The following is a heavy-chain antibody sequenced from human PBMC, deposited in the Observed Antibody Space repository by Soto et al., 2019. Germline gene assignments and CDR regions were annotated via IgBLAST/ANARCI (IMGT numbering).Heavy chain of an antibody. V-gene: IGHV1-18*01. Sequence: GASVKISCKASGYTFTSYGISWVRQAPGQGLEWMGWISAYNGNTNYAQKLQGRVTMTTDTSTSTACMELRSLRSDDTAVYYCARFRRGATHRWFDPWGQGTLVTVSS. CDR1: GYTFTSYG. J-gene: IGHJ5*02. CDR3: ARFRRGATHRWFDP. CDR2: ISAYNGNT. D-gene: IGHD1-26*01.